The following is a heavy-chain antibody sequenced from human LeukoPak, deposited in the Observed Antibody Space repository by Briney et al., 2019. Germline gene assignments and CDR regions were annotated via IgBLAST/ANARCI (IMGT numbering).Heavy chain of an antibody. Sequence: GESLKISCKGSGYSFPSYWIGWVRQMPGKGLEWMGIIYPGDSDTRYSPSFQGQVTISADKSISTAYLQWSSLKASDTAMYYCASARFSGYGNNWFDPWGQGTLVTVSS. D-gene: IGHD5-12*01. CDR3: ASARFSGYGNNWFDP. CDR2: IYPGDSDT. V-gene: IGHV5-51*01. CDR1: GYSFPSYW. J-gene: IGHJ5*02.